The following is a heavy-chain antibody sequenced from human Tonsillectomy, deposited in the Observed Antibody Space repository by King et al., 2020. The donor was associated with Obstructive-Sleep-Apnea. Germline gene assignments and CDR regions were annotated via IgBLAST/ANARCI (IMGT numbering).Heavy chain of an antibody. V-gene: IGHV3-30*18. J-gene: IGHJ4*02. CDR3: AKATYYYDSSGLQY. CDR1: GFTFTSYG. Sequence: VQLVESGGGVVQPGRSLRLSCAASGFTFTSYGMHWVRQAPGKGLEWVAVISYDGSNKYYADSVKGRFTISRDNSKKTLYLQMNSLRAEDTAVYYCAKATYYYDSSGLQYWGQGTLVTVSS. CDR2: ISYDGSNK. D-gene: IGHD3-22*01.